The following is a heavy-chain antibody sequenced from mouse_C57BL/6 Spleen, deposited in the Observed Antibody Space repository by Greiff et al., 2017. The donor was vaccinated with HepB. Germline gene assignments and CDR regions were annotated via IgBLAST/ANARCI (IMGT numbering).Heavy chain of an antibody. V-gene: IGHV1-52*01. J-gene: IGHJ1*03. CDR2: IDPSDSET. CDR3: ALYGSSHWYFDV. CDR1: GYTFTSYW. D-gene: IGHD1-1*01. Sequence: VQLQQSGAELVRPGSSVKLSCKASGYTFTSYWMHWVKQRPIQGLEWIGNIDPSDSETHYNQKFKDKATLTVDKSSSTAYMQLSSLTSEDSAVYYCALYGSSHWYFDVWGTGTTVTVSS.